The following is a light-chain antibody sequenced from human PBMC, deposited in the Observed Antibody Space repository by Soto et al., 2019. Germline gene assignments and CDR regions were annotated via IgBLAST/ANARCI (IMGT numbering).Light chain of an antibody. V-gene: IGKV3-15*01. CDR3: QQYNNWPFS. CDR1: QSVSSN. J-gene: IGKJ5*01. Sequence: EFVLTQSPGTLSLSPGERATLSCSASQSVSSNLAWYQQKPGQAPSLLIYGASTRATGTPDRFSGTGSGTEFSLTISSLQSEDGAVYFCQQYNNWPFSFGQGTRVEIK. CDR2: GAS.